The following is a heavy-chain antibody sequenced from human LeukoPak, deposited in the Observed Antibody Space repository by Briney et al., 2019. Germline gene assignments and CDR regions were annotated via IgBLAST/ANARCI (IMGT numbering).Heavy chain of an antibody. J-gene: IGHJ6*02. CDR1: AGSISSYY. CDR2: SYDSGST. D-gene: IGHD5-24*01. Sequence: PSETLSLTCTVSAGSISSYYWSWIRQPPGNGLAWIGNSYDSGSTNYNSSLKSRVTISVDTSKNQFSLRLSSVTAADTAVYYCARGRGYNYYYGMDVWGQGTTVTVSS. V-gene: IGHV4-59*01. CDR3: ARGRGYNYYYGMDV.